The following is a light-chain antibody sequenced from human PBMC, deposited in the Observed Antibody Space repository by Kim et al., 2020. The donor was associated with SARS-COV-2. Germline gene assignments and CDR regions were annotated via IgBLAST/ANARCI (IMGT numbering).Light chain of an antibody. CDR2: KAS. Sequence: DIQMTQYPSTLSASIGDRITITCRASQSISSWLAWYQQKPGKPPKLQIYKASSLESGVPSRFSGSASGTEFTLTISSLQPDDFATYYCQQYNSYPWTFGQGTKVDIK. CDR1: QSISSW. CDR3: QQYNSYPWT. J-gene: IGKJ1*01. V-gene: IGKV1-5*03.